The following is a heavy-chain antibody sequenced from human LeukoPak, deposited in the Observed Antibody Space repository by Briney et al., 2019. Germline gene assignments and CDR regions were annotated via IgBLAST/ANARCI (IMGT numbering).Heavy chain of an antibody. V-gene: IGHV3-21*01. CDR1: GFTFSSYS. CDR3: ARLRRNSDSGGYYYYYDY. J-gene: IGHJ4*02. D-gene: IGHD3-22*01. Sequence: GGSLRLSCAASGFTFSSYSFNWVRQAPGKGREGVSSINTISSYIYYADSVKGRFTISRDNAKNSLSLKMNSLRVEDTAVYYCARLRRNSDSGGYYYYYDYWGQGTLVTVSS. CDR2: INTISSYI.